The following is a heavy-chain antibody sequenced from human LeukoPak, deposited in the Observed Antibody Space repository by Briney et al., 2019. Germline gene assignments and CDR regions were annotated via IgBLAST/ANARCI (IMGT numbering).Heavy chain of an antibody. V-gene: IGHV3-7*01. Sequence: GGSLRLPCAASVFTFSGYWTSWVPQAPGKGLEWVANIKQDGSEKYYVDSVKGRFTIYRDNDKNSLYLKMNSVRAEDTAVYYCARDRMVTAIWGQRTLVTVSS. CDR1: VFTFSGYW. CDR3: ARDRMVTAI. D-gene: IGHD2-21*02. CDR2: IKQDGSEK. J-gene: IGHJ4*02.